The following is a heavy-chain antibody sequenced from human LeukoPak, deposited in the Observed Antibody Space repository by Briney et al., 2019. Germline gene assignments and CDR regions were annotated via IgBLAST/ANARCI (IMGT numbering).Heavy chain of an antibody. V-gene: IGHV3-30*18. CDR3: AKDRYGDYVGYYYYYYGMDV. J-gene: IGHJ6*02. CDR2: ISYDGSNK. CDR1: GFTFSSYG. Sequence: GSLRLSCAASGFTFSSYGMHWVRQAPGKGLEWVAVISYDGSNKYYADSVKGRFTISRDNSKNTLYLQMNSLRAEDTAVYYCAKDRYGDYVGYYYYYYGMDVWGQGTTVTVSS. D-gene: IGHD4-17*01.